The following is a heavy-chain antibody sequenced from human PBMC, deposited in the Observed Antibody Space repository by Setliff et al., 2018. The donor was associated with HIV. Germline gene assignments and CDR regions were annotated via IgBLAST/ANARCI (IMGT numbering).Heavy chain of an antibody. CDR1: GGSFSGYY. J-gene: IGHJ4*02. Sequence: SSETLSLTCAVYGGSFSGYYWSWIRQPPGKGLEWIGEINHSGSTNYNPSLKSRVTISVDTSKNQFSLKLSSVTAADTAVYYCARDQPQDYDSLTGYYTGRYFDYWGRGTLVTVSS. CDR2: INHSGST. CDR3: ARDQPQDYDSLTGYYTGRYFDY. D-gene: IGHD3-9*01. V-gene: IGHV4-34*01.